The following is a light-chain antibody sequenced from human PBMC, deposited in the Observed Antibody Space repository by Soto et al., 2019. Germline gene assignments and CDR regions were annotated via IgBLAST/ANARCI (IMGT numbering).Light chain of an antibody. V-gene: IGLV1-40*01. CDR1: SSNIGAGYD. J-gene: IGLJ1*01. Sequence: QSVLTQPPSVSGAPWQRVTISCTGSSSNIGAGYDVHWYQQLPGTAPKLLIYGNSNRPSGVPDRFSGSKSGTSASLAITGLQAEDGADYYCQSYDSSLSGVVFGTGTKLTVL. CDR2: GNS. CDR3: QSYDSSLSGVV.